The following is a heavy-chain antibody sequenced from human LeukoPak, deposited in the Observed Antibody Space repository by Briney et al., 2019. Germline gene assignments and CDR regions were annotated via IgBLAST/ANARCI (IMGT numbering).Heavy chain of an antibody. CDR2: ISSSSSYI. CDR3: ASSGSYRFDY. J-gene: IGHJ4*02. D-gene: IGHD1-26*01. Sequence: GGSLRLSCAASGFTFSSYSMNWVRQAPGKGLEWVSSISSSSSYIYYAGSVKGRFTISRDNAKNSLYLQMNSLRAEDTAVYYCASSGSYRFDYWGQGTLVTVSS. V-gene: IGHV3-21*01. CDR1: GFTFSSYS.